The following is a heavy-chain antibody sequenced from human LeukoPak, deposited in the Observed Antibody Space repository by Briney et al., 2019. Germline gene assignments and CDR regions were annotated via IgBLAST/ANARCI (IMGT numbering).Heavy chain of an antibody. CDR2: IYTSGST. Sequence: SQTLSLTCTVSGGSISSGSYYWSWIRQPAGKGLEWIGRIYTSGSTNYNPSLKSRVTMSVDTSKNQFSLKLSSVTAADTAVYYCARGKEATHFDYWGQGTLVTVSS. V-gene: IGHV4-61*02. D-gene: IGHD5-12*01. CDR1: GGSISSGSYY. J-gene: IGHJ4*02. CDR3: ARGKEATHFDY.